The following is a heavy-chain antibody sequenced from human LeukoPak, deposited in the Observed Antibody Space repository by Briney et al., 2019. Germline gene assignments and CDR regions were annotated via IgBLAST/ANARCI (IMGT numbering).Heavy chain of an antibody. V-gene: IGHV3-30*18. CDR1: GFTFSGYG. CDR3: AKGTMGATTLPPFDY. D-gene: IGHD1-26*01. Sequence: PGRSLRLSCAASGFTFSGYGMHWVRQAPGKGLEWVAVISYDGSNKYYADSVKGRFTISRDNSKNTLYLQMNSLRAEDTAVYYCAKGTMGATTLPPFDYWGQGTLVTVSS. J-gene: IGHJ4*02. CDR2: ISYDGSNK.